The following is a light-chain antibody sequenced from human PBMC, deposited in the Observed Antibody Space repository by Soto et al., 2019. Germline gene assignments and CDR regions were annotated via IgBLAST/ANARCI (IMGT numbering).Light chain of an antibody. Sequence: EIVMTQSPATLSVSPGEGVTLSCRASQSVSSNLAWYQQRPGQAPRLLIYDASNRATGVPARFGGSGSGTDFALTISDLEPADFGLYYCQQRLNWPPGFGQGTKVDIK. CDR3: QQRLNWPPG. V-gene: IGKV3-11*01. CDR2: DAS. CDR1: QSVSSN. J-gene: IGKJ1*01.